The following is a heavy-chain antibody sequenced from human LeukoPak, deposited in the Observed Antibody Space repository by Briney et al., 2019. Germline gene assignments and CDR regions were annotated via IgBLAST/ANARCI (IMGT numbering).Heavy chain of an antibody. D-gene: IGHD6-19*01. Sequence: SETLSLTCTVSGVSISSSSYYWGWIRQPPGKGLEWIGSIYYSGSTYYNPSPKSRVTISVDTSKNQFSLKLSSVTAADTAVYYCARFSQWLFDYWGQGTLVTVSS. V-gene: IGHV4-39*01. CDR2: IYYSGST. CDR1: GVSISSSSYY. CDR3: ARFSQWLFDY. J-gene: IGHJ4*02.